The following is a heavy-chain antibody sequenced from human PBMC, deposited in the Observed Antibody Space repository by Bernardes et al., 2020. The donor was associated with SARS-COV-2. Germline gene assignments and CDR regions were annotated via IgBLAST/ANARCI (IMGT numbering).Heavy chain of an antibody. V-gene: IGHV3-64D*09. CDR2: ISSNGGST. CDR1: GFTFSSYA. CDR3: VKDPGLDIVVVPAAKYYYYYMDV. J-gene: IGHJ6*03. D-gene: IGHD2-2*03. Sequence: GGSLRLSCSASGFTFSSYAMHWVRQAPGKGLEYVSAISSNGGSTYYADSVKGRFTISRDNSKNTLYLQMSSLRAEDTAVYYCVKDPGLDIVVVPAAKYYYYYMDVWGKGTTVTVSS.